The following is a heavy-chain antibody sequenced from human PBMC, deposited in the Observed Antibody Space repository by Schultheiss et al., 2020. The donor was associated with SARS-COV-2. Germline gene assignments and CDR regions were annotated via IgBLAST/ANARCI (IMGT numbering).Heavy chain of an antibody. CDR1: GYTFTSYA. CDR2: ISAYNGNT. J-gene: IGHJ6*02. Sequence: ASVKVSCKASGYTFTSYAMHWVRQAPGQGLEWMGWISAYNGNTNYAQKLQGRVTITRDTSASTAYMELSSLRSEDTAVYYCARVAIFGVVPDYYYYGMDVWGQGTTVTVSS. CDR3: ARVAIFGVVPDYYYYGMDV. D-gene: IGHD3-3*01. V-gene: IGHV1-3*01.